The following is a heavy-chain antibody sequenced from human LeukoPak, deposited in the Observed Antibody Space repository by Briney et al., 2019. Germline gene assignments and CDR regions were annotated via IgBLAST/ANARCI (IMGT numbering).Heavy chain of an antibody. CDR3: ARAGGSYGDAFDI. D-gene: IGHD1-26*01. CDR1: GGSITSTTYY. V-gene: IGHV4-39*07. CDR2: LYYNGNT. Sequence: SETLSLTCTVSGGSITSTTYYWAWIRQPPGKGLEWIGSLYYNGNTFYNPSLKSRVTISVDTSKNQFSLKLSSVTAADTAVYYCARAGGSYGDAFDIWGQGTMVTVSS. J-gene: IGHJ3*02.